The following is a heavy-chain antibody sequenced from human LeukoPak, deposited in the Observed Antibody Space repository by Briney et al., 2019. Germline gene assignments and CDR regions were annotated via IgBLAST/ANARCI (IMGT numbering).Heavy chain of an antibody. CDR3: ARDRYSSSCGGDY. CDR1: GFTFSSYS. J-gene: IGHJ4*02. V-gene: IGHV3-21*01. D-gene: IGHD6-13*01. CDR2: ISSSSSYI. Sequence: GGSLRLSCAASGFTFSSYSMNWVRQAPGKGLEWVSSISSSSSYIYYADSVKGRFTISRDNAKSSLYLQMNSLRAEDTAVYYCARDRYSSSCGGDYWGQGTLVTVSS.